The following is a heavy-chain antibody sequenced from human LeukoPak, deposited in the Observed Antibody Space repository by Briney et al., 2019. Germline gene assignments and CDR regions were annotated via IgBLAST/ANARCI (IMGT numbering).Heavy chain of an antibody. V-gene: IGHV3-23*01. J-gene: IGHJ4*02. D-gene: IGHD6-6*01. CDR3: AKSFEFSSSSWYGY. CDR1: GFTFSSYA. CDR2: ISGSGTSA. Sequence: GGSLRLSCEVSGFTFSSYAMSWVRQGPGKGLDWVSGISGSGTSAYYADSVKGRFTISRDNSKNTLYLQMNSLRAEDTAVYYCAKSFEFSSSSWYGYWGQGILVTVSS.